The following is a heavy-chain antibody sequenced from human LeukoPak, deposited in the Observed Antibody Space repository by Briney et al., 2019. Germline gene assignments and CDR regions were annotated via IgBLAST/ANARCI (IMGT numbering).Heavy chain of an antibody. V-gene: IGHV1-18*01. Sequence: GASVKVSCKASGYTFTSYGISWVRQAPGQGLEWMGWISAYNGNTNYAQKLQGRVTMTTDTSTSTAYMELRSLRSGDTAVYYCAGDGPYYYDSSGYYRFDYWGQGTLVTVSS. CDR1: GYTFTSYG. CDR3: AGDGPYYYDSSGYYRFDY. CDR2: ISAYNGNT. J-gene: IGHJ4*02. D-gene: IGHD3-22*01.